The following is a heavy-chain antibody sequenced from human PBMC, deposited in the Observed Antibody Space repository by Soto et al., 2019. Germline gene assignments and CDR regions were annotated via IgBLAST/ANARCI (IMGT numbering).Heavy chain of an antibody. CDR3: AKGAVAGSRVYFDY. CDR2: TSGGGGNK. CDR1: GFTFTTYV. V-gene: IGHV3-23*01. D-gene: IGHD6-19*01. J-gene: IGHJ4*02. Sequence: HPGGSLRLSCAASGFTFTTYVMSWVRQAPGKGLEWVSGTSGGGGNKYYADSVKGRFTISRDNSKNTLYLQMDSLRAEDTAVYYCAKGAVAGSRVYFDYWGQGALVTVSS.